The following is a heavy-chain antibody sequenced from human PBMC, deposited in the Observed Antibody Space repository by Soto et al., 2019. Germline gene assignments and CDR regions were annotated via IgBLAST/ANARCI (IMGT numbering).Heavy chain of an antibody. CDR1: GFTFSSYS. CDR3: ARDHCSSTSCYSP. D-gene: IGHD2-2*01. CDR2: ISSSSTYI. J-gene: IGHJ4*02. V-gene: IGHV3-21*06. Sequence: PGGSLRLSCAASGFTFSSYSMNWVRQAPGKGLEWVSSISSSSTYIYYADSVKGRFTISRENAKNSLYLQMNSLRAEDTAVYYCARDHCSSTSCYSPWGQGTLVTVSS.